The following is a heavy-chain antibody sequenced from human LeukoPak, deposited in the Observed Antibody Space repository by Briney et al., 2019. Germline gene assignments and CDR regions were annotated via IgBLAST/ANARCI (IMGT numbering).Heavy chain of an antibody. CDR2: INPNSGGT. Sequence: GASVKGSCKASGYTFTGYYMHWVRQAPGQGLEWMGWINPNSGGTNYAQKFQGRVTMTRDTSISTAYMELSRLRSDDTAVYYCARRITMVRGVIESAFDIWGQGTMVTVSS. D-gene: IGHD3-10*01. CDR1: GYTFTGYY. CDR3: ARRITMVRGVIESAFDI. V-gene: IGHV1-2*02. J-gene: IGHJ3*02.